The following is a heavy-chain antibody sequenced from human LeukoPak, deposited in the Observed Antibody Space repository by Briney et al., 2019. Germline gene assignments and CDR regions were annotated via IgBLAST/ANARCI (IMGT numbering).Heavy chain of an antibody. CDR2: FDLEDGET. J-gene: IGHJ5*02. CDR3: ATGRYYDFLTGFANWFDP. Sequence: ASVKVSCKVSGYTLTELSMHWVRQAPGKGLEWMGGFDLEDGETIYAQKFQGRVTMTVDTSTDTAYMELSSLRSEDTAVYYCATGRYYDFLTGFANWFDPWGQGTLVTVSS. CDR1: GYTLTELS. D-gene: IGHD3-9*01. V-gene: IGHV1-24*01.